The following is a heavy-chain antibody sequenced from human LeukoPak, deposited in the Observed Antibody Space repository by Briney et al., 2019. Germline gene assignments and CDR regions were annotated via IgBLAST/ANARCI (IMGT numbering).Heavy chain of an antibody. CDR3: ASALDGGNSIDY. Sequence: SVKVSCKASGGTFSSYAISWVRQAPGQGLEWMGRIIPIFGTANYAQKFQGRVTITTDESTSTAYMELSSLRSEDTAVYYCASALDGGNSIDYWGQGTVVTVSS. D-gene: IGHD4-23*01. CDR2: IIPIFGTA. J-gene: IGHJ4*02. CDR1: GGTFSSYA. V-gene: IGHV1-69*05.